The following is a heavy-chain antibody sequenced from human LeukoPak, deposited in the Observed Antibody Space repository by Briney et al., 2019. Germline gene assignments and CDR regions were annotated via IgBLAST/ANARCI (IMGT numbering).Heavy chain of an antibody. CDR2: IIPIFGTA. J-gene: IGHJ6*02. Sequence: KPGGSLRLSSSASGFTFTSYAISWVRQAPRQGLEWMGGIIPIFGTANYAQKCQGRVTITADESTSTAYMELSSLRSEDTAVYYCARGTTVTIYGMDVWGQGTTVTVSS. V-gene: IGHV1-69*01. D-gene: IGHD4-17*01. CDR3: ARGTTVTIYGMDV. CDR1: GFTFTSYA.